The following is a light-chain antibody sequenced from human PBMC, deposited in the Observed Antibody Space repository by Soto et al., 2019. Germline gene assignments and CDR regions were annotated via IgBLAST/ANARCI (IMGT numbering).Light chain of an antibody. V-gene: IGKV1-12*01. Sequence: DIQMTQSPSSVSASVGDRVTITSRASQGISSWLAWYQQKPGKAPKLLIFAASRVQSGVPSRFSGSGSGTDCTPTSSSRQPEDLATYYCQQANSFLTFGGGTKVEIK. CDR2: AAS. J-gene: IGKJ4*01. CDR1: QGISSW. CDR3: QQANSFLT.